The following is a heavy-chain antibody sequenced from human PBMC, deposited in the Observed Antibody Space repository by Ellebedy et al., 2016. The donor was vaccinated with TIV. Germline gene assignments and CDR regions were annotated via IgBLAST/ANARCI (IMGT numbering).Heavy chain of an antibody. CDR2: MYSTGST. J-gene: IGHJ4*02. CDR1: CGSVSSYS. D-gene: IGHD3-3*01. CDR3: ARGGSSITIPL. V-gene: IGHV4-59*02. Sequence: MPSETLSLTCTVSCGSVSSYSWSCIRQPTGTGLEWVGYMYSTGSTNYNHYIKSRVTISVDTSKNQFSLKLSSVTAADTAVYYCARGGSSITIPLWGQGTRVTVSS.